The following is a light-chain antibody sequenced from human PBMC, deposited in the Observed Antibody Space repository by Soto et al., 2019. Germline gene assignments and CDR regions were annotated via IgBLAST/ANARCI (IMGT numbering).Light chain of an antibody. CDR2: DAS. Sequence: EIVLTQSPATLSLSPGERATLSCRASQSVSSYLAWYQQKPGQAPRLLIYDASNRATGIPARFSGSGSGTDFTLTISSREPEDFAVYYCQQRSNWGYTFGQGTKLEIK. J-gene: IGKJ2*01. V-gene: IGKV3-11*01. CDR3: QQRSNWGYT. CDR1: QSVSSY.